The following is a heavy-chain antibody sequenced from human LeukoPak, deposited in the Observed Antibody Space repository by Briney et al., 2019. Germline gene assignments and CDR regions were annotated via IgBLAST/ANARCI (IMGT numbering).Heavy chain of an antibody. V-gene: IGHV3-49*04. J-gene: IGHJ4*02. D-gene: IGHD3-10*01. Sequence: GGSLRLSCTASGFTFGDYAMSWVRQAPGKGLEWVGFIRSKAYGGTTEYAASVKGRFTISRDDSENTVYLQMNSLKTEDTAVYYCTRLRGEKASGDYWGQGTLVTVSS. CDR3: TRLRGEKASGDY. CDR2: IRSKAYGGTT. CDR1: GFTFGDYA.